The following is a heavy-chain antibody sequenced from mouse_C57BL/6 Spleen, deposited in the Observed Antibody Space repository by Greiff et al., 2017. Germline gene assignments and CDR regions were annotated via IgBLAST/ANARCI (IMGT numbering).Heavy chain of an antibody. D-gene: IGHD1-1*01. CDR3: ARAGTTVVAPYYFDY. CDR1: GYSITSGYY. CDR2: ISYDGSN. Sequence: DVKLVESGPGLVKPSQSLSLTCSVTGYSITSGYYWNWIRQFPGNKLEWMGYISYDGSNNYNPSLKNRISITRDTSKNQFFLKLNSVTTEDTATYYCARAGTTVVAPYYFDYWGQGTTLTVSS. J-gene: IGHJ2*01. V-gene: IGHV3-6*01.